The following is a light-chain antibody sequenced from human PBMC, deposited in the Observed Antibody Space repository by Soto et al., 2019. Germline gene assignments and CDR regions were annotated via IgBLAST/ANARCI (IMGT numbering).Light chain of an antibody. J-gene: IGKJ5*01. CDR3: QQSFTTPIT. CDR1: QSISIY. Sequence: DLPMTQSPSSLSASVGDRVTITCRASQSISIYLNWYQQKPGKAPNLLIFAATSLQSGVPSRFSGSGSGTDFTLTISSLQPEDFATYYCQQSFTTPITFGQGTRLEIK. V-gene: IGKV1-39*01. CDR2: AAT.